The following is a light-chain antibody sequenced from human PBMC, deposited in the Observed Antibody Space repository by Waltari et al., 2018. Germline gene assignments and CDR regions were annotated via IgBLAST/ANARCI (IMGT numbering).Light chain of an antibody. CDR2: DVS. V-gene: IGLV2-14*03. CDR3: SSYTSSSTLVV. Sequence: QSALTQPASVSGSPGQSITISCTGTSSDVGGYNYVSWYQQTPGKAPQLMIYDVSKPLSVVTSRFSGSKSGNTASLTISGLQAEDEADYYCSSYTSSSTLVVFGGGTKLTVL. J-gene: IGLJ2*01. CDR1: SSDVGGYNY.